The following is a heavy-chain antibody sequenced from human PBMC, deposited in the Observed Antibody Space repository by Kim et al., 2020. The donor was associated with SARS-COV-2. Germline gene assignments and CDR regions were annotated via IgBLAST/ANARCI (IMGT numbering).Heavy chain of an antibody. CDR1: GFTFSSYA. CDR2: ISYDGSNK. J-gene: IGHJ6*02. Sequence: GGSLRLSCAASGFTFSSYAMHWVRQAPGKGLEWVAVISYDGSNKYYADSVKGRFTISRDNSKNTLYLQMNSLRAEDTAVYYCARDRVATIYYYYYGMDVWGQGTTVTVSS. D-gene: IGHD5-12*01. V-gene: IGHV3-30*04. CDR3: ARDRVATIYYYYYGMDV.